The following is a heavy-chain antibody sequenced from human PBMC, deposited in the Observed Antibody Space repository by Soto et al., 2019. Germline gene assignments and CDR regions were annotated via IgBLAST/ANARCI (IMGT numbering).Heavy chain of an antibody. CDR1: LFTFSSDA. CDR2: ISGSGGST. D-gene: IGHD1-1*01. V-gene: IGHV3-23*01. J-gene: IGHJ4*02. Sequence: GSLRLSCAASLFTFSSDAMSWVRQAPVKGMEWVSAISGSGGSTYYADSVKGRFTISRDNSKNTLYLQMNSLRAEDKAVYYCAKDLFYTNGKNDYWGPGTMVTVYS. CDR3: AKDLFYTNGKNDY.